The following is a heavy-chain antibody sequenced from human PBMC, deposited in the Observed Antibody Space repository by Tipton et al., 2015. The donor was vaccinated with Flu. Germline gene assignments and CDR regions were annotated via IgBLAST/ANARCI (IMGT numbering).Heavy chain of an antibody. CDR1: GGSISSSSYY. V-gene: IGHV4-39*01. Sequence: TLSLTCTVSGGSISSSSYYWGWTRQPPGKGLEWIGSIYYSGSTYYNPSLKSRVSISVDTSKNQFSLKLSSVTAADTAVYYCARRDYENWYLGYVWGQGTLVTVSS. D-gene: IGHD3-16*01. CDR3: ARRDYENWYLGYV. J-gene: IGHJ4*02. CDR2: IYYSGST.